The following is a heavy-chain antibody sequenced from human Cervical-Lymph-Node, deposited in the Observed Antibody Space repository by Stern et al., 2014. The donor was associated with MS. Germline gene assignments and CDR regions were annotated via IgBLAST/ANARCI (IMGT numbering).Heavy chain of an antibody. CDR3: ATPSLPFY. D-gene: IGHD6-6*01. Sequence: QVQLVQSGAEVKKPGASVVVSCKASGYTFTDYDITWVRQAPGQGLEWMAWINPKSGHTVSAEKFQARVTMTMNTSLRTAYMELSSLKSEDTAIYYCATPSLPFYWGQGTLITVSS. CDR2: INPKSGHT. J-gene: IGHJ4*02. CDR1: GYTFTDYD. V-gene: IGHV1-8*01.